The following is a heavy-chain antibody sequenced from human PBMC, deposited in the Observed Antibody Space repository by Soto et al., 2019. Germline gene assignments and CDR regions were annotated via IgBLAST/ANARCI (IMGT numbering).Heavy chain of an antibody. CDR2: IIPIFGTA. CDR3: ASQDCGGDCYSGAPGSFDY. J-gene: IGHJ4*02. D-gene: IGHD2-21*02. CDR1: GGTFSSYA. V-gene: IGHV1-69*13. Sequence: ASVKVSCKASGGTFSSYAISWVRQAPGQGLEWMGGIIPIFGTANYAQKFQGRVTITADESTSTAYMELSSLRSEDTAVYYCASQDCGGDCYSGAPGSFDYWGQGTLVTVSS.